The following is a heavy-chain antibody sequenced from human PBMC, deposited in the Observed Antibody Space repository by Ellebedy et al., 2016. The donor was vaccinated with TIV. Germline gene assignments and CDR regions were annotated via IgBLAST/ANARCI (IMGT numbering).Heavy chain of an antibody. Sequence: ASVKVSCKASGYTFTSYGISWVRQAPGQGLEWMGWISAYNGDTNYAQKFQGRVTITADESTSTAYMELSSLRSEDTAVYYCARDGRRDGSETYFDYWGQGTLVTVSS. CDR2: ISAYNGDT. CDR3: ARDGRRDGSETYFDY. D-gene: IGHD5-24*01. J-gene: IGHJ4*02. V-gene: IGHV1-18*04. CDR1: GYTFTSYG.